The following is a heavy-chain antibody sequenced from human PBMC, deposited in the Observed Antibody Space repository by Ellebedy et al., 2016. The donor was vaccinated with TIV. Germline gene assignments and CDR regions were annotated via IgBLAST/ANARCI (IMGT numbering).Heavy chain of an antibody. Sequence: GESLKISCAASGFTFSSYSMNWVRPAPGKGLEWVSSISSSSRYIYYADSVKGRFTISRDTAKKSLYLQMNSLRSEDTAVYYCARDVAVYGMDVWGQGTTVSVSS. CDR3: ARDVAVYGMDV. J-gene: IGHJ6*02. V-gene: IGHV3-21*01. CDR2: ISSSSRYI. CDR1: GFTFSSYS. D-gene: IGHD2-21*01.